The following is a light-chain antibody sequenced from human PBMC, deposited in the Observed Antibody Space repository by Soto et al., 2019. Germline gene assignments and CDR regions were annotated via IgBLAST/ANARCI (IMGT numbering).Light chain of an antibody. CDR2: GAS. CDR1: QSVSSSY. V-gene: IGKV3-20*01. J-gene: IGKJ4*01. Sequence: GTLSLSPGERATLSCRASQSVSSSYLAWYQQKPGQAPRLLIYGASIRATGIPDRFSGSGSGTDFTLTISRLEPEDFAVYYCQQYGSSPLTFGGGTKVEIK. CDR3: QQYGSSPLT.